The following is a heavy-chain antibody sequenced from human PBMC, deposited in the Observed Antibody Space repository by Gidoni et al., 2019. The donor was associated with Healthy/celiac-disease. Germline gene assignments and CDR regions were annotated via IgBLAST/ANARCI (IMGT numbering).Heavy chain of an antibody. CDR3: AKVMVPGYYYDSSGYSLDY. CDR2: ISGSGGST. J-gene: IGHJ4*02. Sequence: EVQLLESGGGLVQPGGSLRLSCAASGVTFSSYAMSWVRQAPGTGLEWVSAISGSGGSTYYADSVKGRFTISRDNSKNTLYLQMNSLRAEDTAVYYCAKVMVPGYYYDSSGYSLDYWGQGTLVTVSS. V-gene: IGHV3-23*01. D-gene: IGHD3-22*01. CDR1: GVTFSSYA.